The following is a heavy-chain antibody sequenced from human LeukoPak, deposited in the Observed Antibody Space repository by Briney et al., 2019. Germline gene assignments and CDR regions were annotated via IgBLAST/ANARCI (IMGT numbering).Heavy chain of an antibody. CDR1: GYTFTNYG. D-gene: IGHD5-12*01. J-gene: IGHJ6*03. Sequence: GASVKVSCKASGYTFTNYGITWVRQAPGQGLEWMGWISAYNGNTNYAQKLQDRVTMTTNTSTSTAYMEVRSLRSDDTAVYYCARDSGYEGRYYYMDVWGKGTTVTVSS. V-gene: IGHV1-18*01. CDR2: ISAYNGNT. CDR3: ARDSGYEGRYYYMDV.